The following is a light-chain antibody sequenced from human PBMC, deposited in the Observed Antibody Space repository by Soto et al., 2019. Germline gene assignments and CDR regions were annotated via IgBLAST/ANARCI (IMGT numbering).Light chain of an antibody. CDR3: CSYAGRPYV. CDR2: EVS. J-gene: IGLJ1*01. Sequence: QSVLTQPASVSGSPGQSITISCTGTSSDVGNYNLVSWYQQHPGKAPKLMIYEVSKRPSGVSNRFSGSKSGNTASLTISGLQAEDEADYYCCSYAGRPYVFGTGTKLTV. CDR1: SSDVGNYNL. V-gene: IGLV2-23*02.